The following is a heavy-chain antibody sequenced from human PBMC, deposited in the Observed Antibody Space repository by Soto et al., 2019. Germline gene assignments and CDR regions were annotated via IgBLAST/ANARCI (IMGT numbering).Heavy chain of an antibody. D-gene: IGHD2-2*01. J-gene: IGHJ4*02. V-gene: IGHV3-23*01. CDR2: ISGSGFST. Sequence: GGSLRLSCAVSGLTFSSYAMSCVRQAPGMGLEWVSSISGSGFSTYYADSVKGRFAISRDNSKNTLYLQMNSLRVEDTALYYCANGAAIFDYWGQGTPVTVSS. CDR3: ANGAAIFDY. CDR1: GLTFSSYA.